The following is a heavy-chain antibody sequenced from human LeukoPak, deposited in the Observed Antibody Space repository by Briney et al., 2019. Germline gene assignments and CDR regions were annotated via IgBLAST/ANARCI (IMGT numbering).Heavy chain of an antibody. CDR2: INHNGST. Sequence: PSETLSFTCAVYGGSFSGYYWSWIRQPPGKGLEWIGEINHNGSTNYNPSLKSRVTISVDTSKNQFSLKLSSVTAADTAVYYCARGRLDSSGWYYYYDMDVWGQGTTVTVSS. D-gene: IGHD6-19*01. CDR3: ARGRLDSSGWYYYYDMDV. V-gene: IGHV4-34*01. CDR1: GGSFSGYY. J-gene: IGHJ6*02.